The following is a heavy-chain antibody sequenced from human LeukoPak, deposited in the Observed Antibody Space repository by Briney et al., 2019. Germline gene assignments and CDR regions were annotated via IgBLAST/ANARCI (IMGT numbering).Heavy chain of an antibody. D-gene: IGHD3-9*01. Sequence: TGGSLRLSSAASGFTFSSYPMHWVRQAPGEGLEWVAAILYDGNEKFYADSVKGRFTIPRDNSESTLYLQINSLRAEDTAVFYCAREGLSRHFDLDYWGQGTLVTVSS. CDR2: ILYDGNEK. CDR1: GFTFSSYP. CDR3: AREGLSRHFDLDY. J-gene: IGHJ4*02. V-gene: IGHV3-30*04.